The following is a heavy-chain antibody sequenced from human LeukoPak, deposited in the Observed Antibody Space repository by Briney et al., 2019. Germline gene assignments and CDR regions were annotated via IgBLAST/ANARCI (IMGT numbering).Heavy chain of an antibody. CDR1: GFTFSSYS. CDR2: ISSSSSYI. D-gene: IGHD1-26*01. V-gene: IGHV3-21*04. J-gene: IGHJ4*02. Sequence: GGSLRLSCAASGFTFSSYSMNWVRQAPGKGLEWVSSISSSSSYIYYADSVKGRFTISRDNAKNSLYLQMNSLRAEDTALYYCASGGIYYGAAFDFWGQGTLVTVSS. CDR3: ASGGIYYGAAFDF.